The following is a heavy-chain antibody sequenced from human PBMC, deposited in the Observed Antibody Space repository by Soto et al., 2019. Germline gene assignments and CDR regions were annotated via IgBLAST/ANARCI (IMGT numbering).Heavy chain of an antibody. D-gene: IGHD4-4*01. V-gene: IGHV3-30*18. CDR3: AKTIHDYSNDYYYYNMDV. CDR2: ISYHGGNK. Sequence: QVQLVESGGGVVQPGRSLRLSCAASGFTFRTYGMHWVRQAPGKGLEWVALISYHGGNKFYADSVKGRFTISRDNSQNTLSLQMNSLRADDTAVYYCAKTIHDYSNDYYYYNMDVWGQGTTVTVSS. J-gene: IGHJ6*02. CDR1: GFTFRTYG.